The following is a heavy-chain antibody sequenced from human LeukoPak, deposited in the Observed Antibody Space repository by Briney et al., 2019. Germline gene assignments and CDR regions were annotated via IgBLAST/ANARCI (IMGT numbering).Heavy chain of an antibody. Sequence: GGSLSLSCAASGFTFSNYWMSWVRPAPGKGLEGVANIKEDGSEKYYVDSVKGRFTISRDNARNSLYLQMNSLRAEDTAVNYCASGRQLGYWGQATLVTDCS. CDR2: IKEDGSEK. V-gene: IGHV3-7*01. CDR1: GFTFSNYW. J-gene: IGHJ4*02. D-gene: IGHD6-13*01. CDR3: ASGRQLGY.